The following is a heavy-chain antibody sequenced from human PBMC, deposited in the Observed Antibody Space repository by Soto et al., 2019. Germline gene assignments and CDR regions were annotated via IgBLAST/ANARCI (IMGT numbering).Heavy chain of an antibody. V-gene: IGHV3-7*05. D-gene: IGHD5-12*01. CDR1: GFTFSSYW. Sequence: EVQLVESGGGLVQPGGSLRLSCAASGFTFSSYWMSWVRQAPGKGLEWVANIKQDGSEKYYVDSVKGRFTISRDNAKNSLYLQMNSLRAEDTAVYYCARDLSRSGYDFFDYWGQGTLVTVSS. CDR3: ARDLSRSGYDFFDY. CDR2: IKQDGSEK. J-gene: IGHJ4*02.